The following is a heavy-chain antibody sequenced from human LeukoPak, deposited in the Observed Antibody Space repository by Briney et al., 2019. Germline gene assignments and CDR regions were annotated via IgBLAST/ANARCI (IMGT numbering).Heavy chain of an antibody. J-gene: IGHJ4*02. CDR3: ARVYSYGYFDY. CDR2: IYSGGST. CDR1: GFTVSSNY. V-gene: IGHV3-53*01. D-gene: IGHD5-18*01. Sequence: PGGSLRLSCAASGFTVSSNYMSWVRQAPGKGLEWVSVIYSGGSTYYADSVKGRFTISRDNSKNTLYLQTNSLRAEDTAVYYCARVYSYGYFDYWGQGTLVTVSS.